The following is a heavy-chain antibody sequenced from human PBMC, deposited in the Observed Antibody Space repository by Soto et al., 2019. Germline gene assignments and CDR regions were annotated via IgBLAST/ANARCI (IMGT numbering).Heavy chain of an antibody. CDR3: ARDRSSSWSDNWFDP. Sequence: PGGSLRLSCAASGFTFSSYEMNWDRQAPGKGLEWISYISSSAGSIYYADSVKGRFTISRDNAKNSLYLQMNSLRAEDTAIYYCARDRSSSWSDNWFDPWGLGTLVTVSS. CDR2: ISSSAGSI. J-gene: IGHJ5*02. V-gene: IGHV3-48*03. D-gene: IGHD6-13*01. CDR1: GFTFSSYE.